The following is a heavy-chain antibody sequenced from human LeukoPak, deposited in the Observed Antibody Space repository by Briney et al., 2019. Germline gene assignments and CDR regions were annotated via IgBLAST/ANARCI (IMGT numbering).Heavy chain of an antibody. CDR3: ARFVGFGYYGSGSSNWFDP. D-gene: IGHD3-10*01. V-gene: IGHV4-59*08. CDR1: GGSISSYY. CDR2: IYYSGST. J-gene: IGHJ5*02. Sequence: KASETLSLTCTVSGGSISSYYWSWIRQPPGKGLEWIGYIYYSGSTNYNPSLKSRVTISVDTSKNQFSLKLSSVTAADTAVYYCARFVGFGYYGSGSSNWFDPWGQGTLVTVSS.